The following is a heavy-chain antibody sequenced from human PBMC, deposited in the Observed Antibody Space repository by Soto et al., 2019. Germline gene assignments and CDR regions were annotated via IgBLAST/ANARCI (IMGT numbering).Heavy chain of an antibody. V-gene: IGHV1-2*06. J-gene: IGHJ5*02. D-gene: IGHD1-26*01. CDR2: INPRSGDT. CDR3: GRDGVGATPLEWFDP. Sequence: QVQLVQSGAEVKKPGASVKVSCKASGYTFIGYYIHWVRQAPGQGLEWMGRINPRSGDTTYAQKFQGRITLTRDAYISTAYMKLSSLRSDDTAVYYCGRDGVGATPLEWFDPWGQGSLVTVSS. CDR1: GYTFIGYY.